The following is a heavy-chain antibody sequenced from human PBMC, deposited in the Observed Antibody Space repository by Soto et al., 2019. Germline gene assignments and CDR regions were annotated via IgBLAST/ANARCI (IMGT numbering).Heavy chain of an antibody. CDR1: GGTFSSYA. V-gene: IGHV1-69*13. CDR3: ARTLYGDNVDY. J-gene: IGHJ4*02. Sequence: GASVKVSCKASGGTFSSYAISWVRQAPGQGLEWMGGIIPIFGTANYAQKFQGRVTITADESTSTAYMELSSPRSEDTAVYYCARTLYGDNVDYWGQGTLVTVSS. CDR2: IIPIFGTA. D-gene: IGHD4-17*01.